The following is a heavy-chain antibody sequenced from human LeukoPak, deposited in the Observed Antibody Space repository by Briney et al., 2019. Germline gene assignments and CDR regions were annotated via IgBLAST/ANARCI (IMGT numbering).Heavy chain of an antibody. J-gene: IGHJ4*02. D-gene: IGHD6-13*01. CDR2: ISYSGAT. CDR1: GGSINSSDYY. V-gene: IGHV4-39*01. Sequence: SETLSLTCTVSGGSINSSDYYWGCIRQPPGEGLEWIGSISYSGATDHNPSLKSRVTISVDTSKNQFSLKLSFVTAADTAVYCCARHRREQQLELFDSWGQGTLVTVSS. CDR3: ARHRREQQLELFDS.